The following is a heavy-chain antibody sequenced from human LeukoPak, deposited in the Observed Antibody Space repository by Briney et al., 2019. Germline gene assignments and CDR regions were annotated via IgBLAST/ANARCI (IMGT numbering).Heavy chain of an antibody. CDR3: ARDGYYDSSGYSVTGY. J-gene: IGHJ4*02. CDR2: IYSGGST. V-gene: IGHV3-66*01. D-gene: IGHD3-22*01. CDR1: GFTVSSNY. Sequence: GGSLRLSCAASGFTVSSNYMSWVRQAPGKGLEWVSVIYSGGSTYYEDSVKGRFTISRDNSKNTLYLQMNSLRAEDTAVYYCARDGYYDSSGYSVTGYWGQGTLVTVSS.